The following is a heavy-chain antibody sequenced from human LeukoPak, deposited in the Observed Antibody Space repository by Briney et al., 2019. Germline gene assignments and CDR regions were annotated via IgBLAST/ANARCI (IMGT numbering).Heavy chain of an antibody. V-gene: IGHV4-39*01. J-gene: IGHJ4*02. CDR1: DDSISSSSYY. CDR2: IYYSGTT. D-gene: IGHD3-16*01. Sequence: SETLSLTCTVSDDSISSSSYYWGWIRQTPGKGLEWIGSIYYSGTTYYNPSLKSRVTISVDTSIKQFSLKLSSVTAADAAVYYCARHKGDLAFEFFDSWGQGTLVTVSS. CDR3: ARHKGDLAFEFFDS.